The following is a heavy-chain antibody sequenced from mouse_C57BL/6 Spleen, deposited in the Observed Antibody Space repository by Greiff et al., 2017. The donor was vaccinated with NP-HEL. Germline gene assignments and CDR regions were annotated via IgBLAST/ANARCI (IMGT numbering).Heavy chain of an antibody. J-gene: IGHJ2*01. D-gene: IGHD2-5*01. CDR3: ARDSKQYFDY. V-gene: IGHV5-4*01. Sequence: EVQVVESGGGLVKPGGSLKLSCAASGFTFSSYAMSWVRQTPEKRLEWVATISDGGSYTYYPDNVKGRFTISRDNAKNNLYLQMSHLKSEDTAMYYCARDSKQYFDYWGQGTTLTVSS. CDR2: ISDGGSYT. CDR1: GFTFSSYA.